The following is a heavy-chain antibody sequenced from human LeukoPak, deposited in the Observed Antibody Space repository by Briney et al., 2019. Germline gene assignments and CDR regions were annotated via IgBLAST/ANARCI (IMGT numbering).Heavy chain of an antibody. CDR2: IGYNGSNK. CDR3: AKALAGTGLGY. Sequence: TVRSLRLSCAAPGFTFSSYGMYWVCQAPGKGLEWVAVIGYNGSNKYYADSVKSLFTISRDNSKNTLYLQMNSLRAEDTAVYYCAKALAGTGLGYWGQGTLVTVSS. J-gene: IGHJ4*02. CDR1: GFTFSSYG. D-gene: IGHD6-13*01. V-gene: IGHV3-33*06.